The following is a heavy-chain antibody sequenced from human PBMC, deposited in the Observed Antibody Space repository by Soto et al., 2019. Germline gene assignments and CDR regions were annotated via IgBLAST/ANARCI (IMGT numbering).Heavy chain of an antibody. D-gene: IGHD6-19*01. CDR3: ARDPPPYTSGWYGIDF. Sequence: GGSLRLSCAASGFTLSRYWTHWVRQAPGKGLVWVSRINGDGSATSYADSVKGRFTISRDNAKNTLYLQMSSLTADDSAVYYCARDPPPYTSGWYGIDFWGLGTLVTVSS. CDR2: INGDGSAT. V-gene: IGHV3-74*01. CDR1: GFTLSRYW. J-gene: IGHJ4*01.